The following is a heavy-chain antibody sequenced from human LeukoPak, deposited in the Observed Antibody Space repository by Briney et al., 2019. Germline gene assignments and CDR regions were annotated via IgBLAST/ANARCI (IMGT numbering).Heavy chain of an antibody. CDR3: AKAGAIVVVAATFDY. Sequence: GGSLRLSCAASGFTFSSYGMHWVRQAPGKGLEWVAFIRYDGSNKYYADSVKGRFTISRDNSKNTLYLQMNSLRAEDTAVYYCAKAGAIVVVAATFDYWGQGTLVTVSS. CDR1: GFTFSSYG. J-gene: IGHJ4*02. D-gene: IGHD2-15*01. V-gene: IGHV3-30*02. CDR2: IRYDGSNK.